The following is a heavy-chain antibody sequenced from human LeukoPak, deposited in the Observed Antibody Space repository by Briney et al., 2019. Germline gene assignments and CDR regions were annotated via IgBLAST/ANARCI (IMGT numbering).Heavy chain of an antibody. D-gene: IGHD3-22*01. CDR3: ARDGPHYYDSSGYLDY. CDR1: GDSVPSNSAA. Sequence: SQTLSLTCAISGDSVPSNSAAWNWIRQSPSGGLEWLGRTYYRSKWYNDYAVSVKSRITINPDTSKNQFSLQLNSVTPEDTAVYYCARDGPHYYDSSGYLDYWGQGTLVTVSS. CDR2: TYYRSKWYN. V-gene: IGHV6-1*01. J-gene: IGHJ4*02.